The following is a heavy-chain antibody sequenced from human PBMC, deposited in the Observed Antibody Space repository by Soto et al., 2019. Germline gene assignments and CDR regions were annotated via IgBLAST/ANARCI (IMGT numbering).Heavy chain of an antibody. V-gene: IGHV3-15*01. CDR1: GFTFSNAW. CDR2: IKSKTDGGTR. CDR3: AKGLALMADH. D-gene: IGHD2-21*01. Sequence: GGSLRLSCAASGFTFSNAWMSWVRQAPGKGLEWVGRIKSKTDGGTRDYAAPVKGRFTISRDDSKNTLFLQMNRLRVEDTAVYFCAKGLALMADHWGQGTPVTVSS. J-gene: IGHJ4*02.